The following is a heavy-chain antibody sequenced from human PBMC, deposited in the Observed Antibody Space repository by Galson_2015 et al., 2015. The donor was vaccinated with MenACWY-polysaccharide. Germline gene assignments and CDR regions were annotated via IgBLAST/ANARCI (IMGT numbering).Heavy chain of an antibody. D-gene: IGHD5-24*01. CDR3: ATAPSLHVGQH. Sequence: SLRLSCAASGFTFNTYWMTWVRQAPGKGLEWVANIEQDGSEKYYVDSVKGRFTISRDNAENSLYLQMNSLRAEDTAVYYCATAPSLHVGQHWGQGTLVIVSS. J-gene: IGHJ1*01. CDR2: IEQDGSEK. V-gene: IGHV3-7*01. CDR1: GFTFNTYW.